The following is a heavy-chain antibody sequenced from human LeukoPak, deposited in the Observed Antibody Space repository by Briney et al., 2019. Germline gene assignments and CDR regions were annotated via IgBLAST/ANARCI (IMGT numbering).Heavy chain of an antibody. D-gene: IGHD6-25*01. CDR3: ARGLLAAARSGAFDI. V-gene: IGHV3-21*01. CDR2: ISSSSSYI. Sequence: GGSLRLSCAASGFTFSSYSMNWVRQAPGKGLEWVSSISSSSSYIYYADSVKGRFTISRDNAKNSLYLQMNSLRAEDTAVYYCARGLLAAARSGAFDIWGQGTMVTVSS. CDR1: GFTFSSYS. J-gene: IGHJ3*02.